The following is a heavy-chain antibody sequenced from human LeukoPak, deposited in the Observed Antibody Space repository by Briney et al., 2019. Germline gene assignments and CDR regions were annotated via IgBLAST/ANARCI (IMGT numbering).Heavy chain of an antibody. J-gene: IGHJ4*02. D-gene: IGHD4-17*01. CDR3: AHPSTPDYGGLDY. CDR1: GFTFRLYV. V-gene: IGHV3-23*01. Sequence: PGGSLRLSCAASGFTFRLYVMTWVRQAPGKGLEWVSAITGSGGSIYYADSVRGRFTISRDNSKNTLLLQMNSLRAEDTAVYYCAHPSTPDYGGLDYWGQGTLVTVSS. CDR2: ITGSGGSI.